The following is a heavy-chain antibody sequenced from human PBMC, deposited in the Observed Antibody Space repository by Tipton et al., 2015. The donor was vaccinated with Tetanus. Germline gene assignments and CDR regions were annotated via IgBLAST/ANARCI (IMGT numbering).Heavy chain of an antibody. CDR3: AKDLSPNIGFDL. D-gene: IGHD1/OR15-1a*01. J-gene: IGHJ2*01. CDR1: GFTFSNYA. V-gene: IGHV3-23*01. CDR2: ITSSGGAA. Sequence: SGFTFSNYALIWVRQAPGKGLEYVSSITSSGGAAYYADSVKGRFTISRDNSKNTVYLQMNSLRADDTAIYYCAKDLSPNIGFDLWDRGTLVSVSS.